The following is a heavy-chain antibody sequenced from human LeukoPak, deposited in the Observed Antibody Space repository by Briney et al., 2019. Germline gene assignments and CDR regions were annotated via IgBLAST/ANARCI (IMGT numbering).Heavy chain of an antibody. CDR3: LHVADKKGDYYYYYYMDV. J-gene: IGHJ6*03. Sequence: HAGGSLRLSCAASGFTFSSYSMNWVRQAPGKGLEWVSYISSSSSTIYYADSVKGRFTISRDNAKNSLYLQMNSLRAEDTAVYYCLHVADKKGDYYYYYYMDVWGKGTTVTVSS. CDR2: ISSSSSTI. CDR1: GFTFSSYS. D-gene: IGHD1-26*01. V-gene: IGHV3-48*01.